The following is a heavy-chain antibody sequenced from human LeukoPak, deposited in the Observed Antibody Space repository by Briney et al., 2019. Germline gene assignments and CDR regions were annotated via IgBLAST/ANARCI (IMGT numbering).Heavy chain of an antibody. CDR1: GGSISSGDYY. Sequence: SETLSLTCTVSGGSISSGDYYWSWIRQPPGKGLDWIGYIYYSGSTYNNPSLKSRVTISVDTSKSQFSLKLCSVSAADTAVYYCAREVYSNYRWFYPWGEGTLVTVSS. CDR3: AREVYSNYRWFYP. D-gene: IGHD4-11*01. CDR2: IYYSGST. J-gene: IGHJ5*02. V-gene: IGHV4-30-4*08.